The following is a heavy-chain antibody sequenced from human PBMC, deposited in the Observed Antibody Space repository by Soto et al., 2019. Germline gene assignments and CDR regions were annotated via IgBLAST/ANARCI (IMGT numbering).Heavy chain of an antibody. D-gene: IGHD2-15*01. V-gene: IGHV4-31*03. CDR3: ARTLRGVAVVVVAAISNAFDI. CDR1: GGSISSGGYY. Sequence: QVQLQESGPGLVKPSQTLSLTCTVSGGSISSGGYYWSWIRQHPGKGLEWIGYIYYSGSTYYNPSLKSRVTLSVDTSKNQFSLKLSSVTAADTAVYYCARTLRGVAVVVVAAISNAFDIWGQGTMVTVSS. CDR2: IYYSGST. J-gene: IGHJ3*02.